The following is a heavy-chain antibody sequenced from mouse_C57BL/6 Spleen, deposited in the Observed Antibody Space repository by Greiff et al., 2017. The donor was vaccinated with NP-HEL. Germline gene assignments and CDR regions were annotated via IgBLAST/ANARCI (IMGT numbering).Heavy chain of an antibody. CDR3: ARDYYGSSWYFDV. J-gene: IGHJ1*03. CDR1: GYSFTGYF. V-gene: IGHV1-20*01. Sequence: EVQLQQSGPELVKPGDSVKISCKASGYSFTGYFMNWVMQSHGKSLEWIGRINPYNGDTFYNQKFKGKATLTVDKSSSTAHMELRSLTSEDSAVYYCARDYYGSSWYFDVWGTGTTVTVSS. D-gene: IGHD1-1*01. CDR2: INPYNGDT.